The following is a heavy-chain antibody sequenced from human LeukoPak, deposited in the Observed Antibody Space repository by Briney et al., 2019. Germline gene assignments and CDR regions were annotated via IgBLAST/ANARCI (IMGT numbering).Heavy chain of an antibody. J-gene: IGHJ4*02. Sequence: SETLSLTCTVSGGSISSYYWSWIRQPAGKGLEWIGRIYTSGGTNYNPSLKSRVTMSVDTSKNQFSLKLSSVTAADTAVYYCAREDDSSTSFDYWGQGTLVTVSS. D-gene: IGHD3-22*01. CDR3: AREDDSSTSFDY. CDR2: IYTSGGT. V-gene: IGHV4-4*07. CDR1: GGSISSYY.